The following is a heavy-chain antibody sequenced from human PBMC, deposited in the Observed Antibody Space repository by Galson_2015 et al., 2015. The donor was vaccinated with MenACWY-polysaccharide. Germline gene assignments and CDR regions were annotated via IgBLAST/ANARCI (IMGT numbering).Heavy chain of an antibody. J-gene: IGHJ4*02. Sequence: ISSGGYSWSWIRQHPGKGLEWIGYIYYSGSTYYNPSLKSRVTISVDTSKNQFSLKLSSVTAADTAVYYCARDRPYGDWGQGTLVTVSS. V-gene: IGHV4-31*02. CDR2: IYYSGST. D-gene: IGHD4-17*01. CDR3: ARDRPYGD. CDR1: ISSGGYS.